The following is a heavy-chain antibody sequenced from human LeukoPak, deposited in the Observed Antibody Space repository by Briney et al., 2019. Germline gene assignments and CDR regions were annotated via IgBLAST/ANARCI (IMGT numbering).Heavy chain of an antibody. CDR1: GFTVSSNY. CDR2: ISYDGSNK. D-gene: IGHD3-3*01. J-gene: IGHJ3*02. Sequence: PGGSLRLSCAASGFTVSSNYMSWVRQAPGKGLEWVAVISYDGSNKYYADSVKGRFTISRDNSKNTLYLQMNSLRAEDTAVYYCAREGNRGYYDFWSGYPPASGRDAFDIWGQGTMVTVSS. V-gene: IGHV3-30*03. CDR3: AREGNRGYYDFWSGYPPASGRDAFDI.